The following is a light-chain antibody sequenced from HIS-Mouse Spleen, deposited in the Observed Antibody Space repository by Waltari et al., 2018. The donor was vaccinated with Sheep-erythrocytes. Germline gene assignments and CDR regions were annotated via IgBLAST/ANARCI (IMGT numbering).Light chain of an antibody. Sequence: QSVLTQPPSVSGAPGQSVTISCPGSSSHIGAGYHLHWYQQLPGTAPKLLIYGNSNRPSGVPDRFSGSKSGTSASLAITGLQAEDEADYYCQSYDSSLSGSVFGGGTKLTVL. CDR3: QSYDSSLSGSV. CDR2: GNS. CDR1: SSHIGAGYH. V-gene: IGLV1-40*01. J-gene: IGLJ2*01.